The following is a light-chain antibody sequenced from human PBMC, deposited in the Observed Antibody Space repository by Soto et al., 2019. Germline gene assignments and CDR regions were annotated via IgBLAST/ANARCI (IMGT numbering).Light chain of an antibody. Sequence: EIVMTQSPATLSVSPGERATLSCRASQSVSSNLAWYQQKPGQAPRLLIYAASDRATGIPGRFSGSGSGTDFTLTISSLEPEDLAVYFCQQRSNWPRTCGQGTRWIS. CDR1: QSVSSN. CDR3: QQRSNWPRT. J-gene: IGKJ1*01. CDR2: AAS. V-gene: IGKV3-11*01.